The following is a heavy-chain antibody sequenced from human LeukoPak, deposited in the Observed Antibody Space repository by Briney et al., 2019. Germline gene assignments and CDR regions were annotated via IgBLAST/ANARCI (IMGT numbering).Heavy chain of an antibody. D-gene: IGHD3-10*02. V-gene: IGHV3-74*01. J-gene: IGHJ6*02. Sequence: PGGSLRLSCAASGFTFSNYWMHWVRQAPGKGLVWVSRINSDGSSTTYADSVKGRFTISRDNGQNTLYLQMNSLRAEDTALYYCAKDLHYYVAMDVWGQGTAVTVSS. CDR3: AKDLHYYVAMDV. CDR2: INSDGSST. CDR1: GFTFSNYW.